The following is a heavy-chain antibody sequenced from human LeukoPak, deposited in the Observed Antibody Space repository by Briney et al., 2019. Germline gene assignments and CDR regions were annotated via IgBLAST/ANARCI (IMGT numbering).Heavy chain of an antibody. CDR3: ARDQWSDGMDV. CDR1: GFTVSSNY. Sequence: SGGSLRLSCAASGFTVSSNYMSWVRQAPGKGLEWVSVIYSGGSTYYADSVKGRFTISRDNSKNTLYLQMNSLRAEDTAVYYCARDQWSDGMDVWGQGTTVTVSS. D-gene: IGHD2-8*01. J-gene: IGHJ6*02. CDR2: IYSGGST. V-gene: IGHV3-53*01.